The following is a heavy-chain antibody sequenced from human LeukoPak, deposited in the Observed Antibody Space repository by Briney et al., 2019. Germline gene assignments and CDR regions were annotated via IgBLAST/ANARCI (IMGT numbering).Heavy chain of an antibody. CDR2: VIAIFGRV. CDR3: ARGELGDSSGFSSFDY. J-gene: IGHJ4*02. CDR1: RGTFSSYG. V-gene: IGHV1-69*05. Sequence: SVKVSCEASRGTFSSYGISWVRQAPGQGLEWMGGVIAIFGRVKYGQKFQGRATITTDESTSTAYMELSSLTSEDTGVYYCARGELGDSSGFSSFDYWGQGTLVTVSS. D-gene: IGHD3-22*01.